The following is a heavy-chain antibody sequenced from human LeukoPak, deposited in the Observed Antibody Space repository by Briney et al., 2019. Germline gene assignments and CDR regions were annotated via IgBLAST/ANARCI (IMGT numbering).Heavy chain of an antibody. V-gene: IGHV4-34*01. CDR2: INHSGST. CDR3: ARGGDIVVVPAAPAPYYYGMDV. Sequence: SETLSLTCAVYGGSFSGYHWSWIRQPPGKGLEWIGEINHSGSTNYNPSLKSRVTISVDTSKNQFSLKLSSVTAADTAVYYCARGGDIVVVPAAPAPYYYGMDVWGQGTTVTVSS. D-gene: IGHD2-2*01. CDR1: GGSFSGYH. J-gene: IGHJ6*02.